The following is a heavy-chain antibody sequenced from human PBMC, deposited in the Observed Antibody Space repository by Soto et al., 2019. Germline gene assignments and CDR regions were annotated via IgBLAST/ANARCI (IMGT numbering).Heavy chain of an antibody. CDR3: ASPPEGFDCLICFY. V-gene: IGHV1-69*13. D-gene: IGHD3-9*01. J-gene: IGHJ4*02. Sequence: SVKVSCKASGGTFSSYSISWVRQAPGQGLEWMGGIIPIFGTANYAQKFQGRVTITADESTSTTYMELSSLRSEDTAVYYCASPPEGFDCLICFYWGQG. CDR2: IIPIFGTA. CDR1: GGTFSSYS.